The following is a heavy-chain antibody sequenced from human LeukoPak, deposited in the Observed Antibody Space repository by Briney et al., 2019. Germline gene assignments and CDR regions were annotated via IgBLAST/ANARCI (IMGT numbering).Heavy chain of an antibody. V-gene: IGHV3-64D*06. CDR3: VRGTGY. CDR2: ISSNGDNT. Sequence: GGSLRLSCSVSGFTFSTYVMHWVRLAPGKGLEYVSAISSNGDNTYYADSVKGRFTNSRDNSKNTLYLQMSSLRADDTAVYYCVRGTGYWGQGTLVTVSS. J-gene: IGHJ4*02. CDR1: GFTFSTYV.